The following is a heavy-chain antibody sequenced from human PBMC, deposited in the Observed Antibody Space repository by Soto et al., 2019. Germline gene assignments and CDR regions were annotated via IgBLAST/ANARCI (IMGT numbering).Heavy chain of an antibody. D-gene: IGHD3-10*01. V-gene: IGHV4-34*01. J-gene: IGHJ4*02. CDR2: INHSGST. Sequence: PXXTLSLTCAVYGGSFSGYYWSWILQPPGKGLEWIGEINHSGSTNYNPSLKSRVTISVDTSKNQFSLKLSSVTAEDTAVYYCARGRGITMVRGVRFDYWGQGTLVTSP. CDR3: ARGRGITMVRGVRFDY. CDR1: GGSFSGYY.